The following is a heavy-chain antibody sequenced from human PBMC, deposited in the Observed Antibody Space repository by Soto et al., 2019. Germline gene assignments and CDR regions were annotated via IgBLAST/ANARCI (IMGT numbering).Heavy chain of an antibody. CDR2: IRGSGGST. CDR3: AKDPRIGIAVAGVFDY. Sequence: EVQLLESGGGLVQPGWSLRLSCAASGFTFSTYAMSWVRQAPGKGLEWVSAIRGSGGSTYYADSVKGRFTISRDNSKNTLYLQMNSLRAEDTAVYYCAKDPRIGIAVAGVFDYWGQGTLVTVSS. D-gene: IGHD6-19*01. J-gene: IGHJ4*02. CDR1: GFTFSTYA. V-gene: IGHV3-23*01.